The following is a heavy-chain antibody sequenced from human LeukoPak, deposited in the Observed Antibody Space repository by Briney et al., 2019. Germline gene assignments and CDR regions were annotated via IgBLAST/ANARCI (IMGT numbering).Heavy chain of an antibody. CDR1: GVSISSYS. Sequence: PSETLSLTCTVSGVSISSYSWSWLRQPPGKGLEWMGSIYYIGITNNYNPSLKGRVTISVDTSKNQFSLKLSSVTAADTAMYYCARNTVTSWNWFDPWGQGTLVIVSS. D-gene: IGHD4-17*01. CDR3: ARNTVTSWNWFDP. J-gene: IGHJ5*02. CDR2: IYYIGITN. V-gene: IGHV4-59*01.